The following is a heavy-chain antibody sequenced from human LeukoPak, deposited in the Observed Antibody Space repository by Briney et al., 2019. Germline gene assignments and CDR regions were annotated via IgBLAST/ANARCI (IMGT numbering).Heavy chain of an antibody. V-gene: IGHV3-21*01. Sequence: PRGSLRLSCAASGFTFSSYSMNWVRQAPGKGLEWVSSISSSSSYIYYADSVKGRFTISRDNAKSSLYLQMNSLRAEDTAVYYRARPGIRDAFDIWGQGTMVTVSS. D-gene: IGHD1-14*01. CDR1: GFTFSSYS. CDR2: ISSSSSYI. J-gene: IGHJ3*02. CDR3: ARPGIRDAFDI.